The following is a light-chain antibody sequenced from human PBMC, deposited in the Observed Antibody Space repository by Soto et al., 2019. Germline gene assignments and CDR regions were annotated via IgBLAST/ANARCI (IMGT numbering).Light chain of an antibody. Sequence: QSVLTQPASVSGSPGQSITISCTGTSSDVGGYNYVSWYQQHPGTAPKLMIYEVSNRPSGVSNRFSGSKSGNTASLTISGLQAEDEADYYCSSYTSISTLVVFGGGTKLTVL. CDR3: SSYTSISTLVV. CDR1: SSDVGGYNY. V-gene: IGLV2-14*01. J-gene: IGLJ2*01. CDR2: EVS.